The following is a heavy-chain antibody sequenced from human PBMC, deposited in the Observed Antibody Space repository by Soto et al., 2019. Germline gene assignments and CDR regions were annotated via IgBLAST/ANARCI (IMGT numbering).Heavy chain of an antibody. D-gene: IGHD6-19*01. CDR1: GGSFSCYY. CDR2: INHSGST. CDR3: ARGKHSSGWYGFDY. V-gene: IGHV4-34*01. Sequence: KTSETRSLTCAVYGGSFSCYYWSWIRQPPGKGLEWIGEINHSGSTNYNPSLKSRVTISVDTSKNQFSLKLSSVTAADTAVYYCARGKHSSGWYGFDYWGQGTLVTVSS. J-gene: IGHJ4*02.